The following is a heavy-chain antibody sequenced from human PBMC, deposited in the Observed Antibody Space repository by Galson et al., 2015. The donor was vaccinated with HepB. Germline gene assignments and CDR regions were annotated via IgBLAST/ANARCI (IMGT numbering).Heavy chain of an antibody. Sequence: SLRLSCAASGFTFSSYGMHWVRQAPGKGLEWVAVIWYDGSNKYYADSVKGRFTISRDNAKNSLYLQMNSLRAEDTAVYYCARAADIQYYYDSSGYGFDAFDIWRQGTMVPVSS. CDR3: ARAADIQYYYDSSGYGFDAFDI. V-gene: IGHV3-33*01. CDR2: IWYDGSNK. D-gene: IGHD3-22*01. CDR1: GFTFSSYG. J-gene: IGHJ3*02.